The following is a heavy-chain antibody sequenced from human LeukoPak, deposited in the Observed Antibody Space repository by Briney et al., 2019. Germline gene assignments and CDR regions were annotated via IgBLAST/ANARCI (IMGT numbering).Heavy chain of an antibody. D-gene: IGHD3-3*01. Sequence: GGSLRLSCAASGFTFDDYAMHWVRQAPGKGLEWVSSITWNGRSVHYADSVKGRFTISRDNAKNSLYLQMNSLRAEDTAVYYCARESPYYDFWSGYSDYWGQGTLVTVSS. CDR2: ITWNGRSV. J-gene: IGHJ4*02. V-gene: IGHV3-9*01. CDR3: ARESPYYDFWSGYSDY. CDR1: GFTFDDYA.